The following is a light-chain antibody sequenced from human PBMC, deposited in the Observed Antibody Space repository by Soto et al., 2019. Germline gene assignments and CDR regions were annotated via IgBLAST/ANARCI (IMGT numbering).Light chain of an antibody. CDR2: GAS. Sequence: EVVLTQSPATLSLSPGERATLSCRASENVRTFVDWYQQKPGQAPRLLIHGASNRATGIPARFSGSESGTEFTLTLSSLEPEDFAVYYCQQRAGSSTFGQGTRLEIK. CDR3: QQRAGSST. CDR1: ENVRTF. J-gene: IGKJ5*01. V-gene: IGKV3-11*01.